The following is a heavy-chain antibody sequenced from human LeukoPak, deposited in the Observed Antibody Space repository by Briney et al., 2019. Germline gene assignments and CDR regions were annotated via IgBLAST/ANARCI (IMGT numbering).Heavy chain of an antibody. CDR1: GFSFSTYV. J-gene: IGHJ4*02. D-gene: IGHD6-19*01. V-gene: IGHV3-23*01. CDR2: ISGSGGST. Sequence: GGSLRLSCAASGFSFSTYVMTWVRQAPGKGLEWVSTISGSGGSTYYADSVKGWFTISRDNSKNTLCLQMNSLRAEDTAVYYCATGAVPWYFGYWGQGTLVTVSS. CDR3: ATGAVPWYFGY.